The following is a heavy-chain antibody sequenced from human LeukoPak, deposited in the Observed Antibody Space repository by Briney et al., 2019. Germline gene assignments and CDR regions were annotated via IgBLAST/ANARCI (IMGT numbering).Heavy chain of an antibody. D-gene: IGHD6-13*01. V-gene: IGHV3-11*03. CDR3: AKSGLGAAENWFDP. CDR1: GFSFSDYY. CDR2: ISSSGVHT. Sequence: GGSLRLSCAASGFSFSDYYMSWIRQAPGKGLQWVSYISSSGVHTEYADSVKGRFTISRDNARNILYLQMYSLRADDTAIYYCAKSGLGAAENWFDPWGQGIPVTVSS. J-gene: IGHJ5*02.